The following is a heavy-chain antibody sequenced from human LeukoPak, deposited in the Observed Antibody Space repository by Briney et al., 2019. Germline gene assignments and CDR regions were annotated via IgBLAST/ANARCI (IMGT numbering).Heavy chain of an antibody. CDR1: GGSIGSYY. D-gene: IGHD2-2*01. Sequence: PSETLSLTCTVSGGSIGSYYWSWIRQPPGKGLEWIGYIYYSGSTNYNPSLKSRVTISINTSKNQFSLKLSSVTAADTAVYYCARHAMAGGQLTRNWFDPWGQGTLVTVSS. CDR3: ARHAMAGGQLTRNWFDP. V-gene: IGHV4-59*08. J-gene: IGHJ5*02. CDR2: IYYSGST.